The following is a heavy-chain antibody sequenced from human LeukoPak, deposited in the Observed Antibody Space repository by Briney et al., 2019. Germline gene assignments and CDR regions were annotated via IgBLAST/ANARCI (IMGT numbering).Heavy chain of an antibody. CDR1: GFTFSSYG. CDR2: ISYDGSNK. CDR3: AKDPPYSSGWYYFDY. J-gene: IGHJ4*02. V-gene: IGHV3-30*18. Sequence: GGSLRLSCAASGFTFSSYGMHRVRQAPGKGLEWVAVISYDGSNKYYADSVKDRFTISRDNSKNTLYLQMNSLRAEDTAVYYCAKDPPYSSGWYYFDYWGQGTLVTVSS. D-gene: IGHD6-19*01.